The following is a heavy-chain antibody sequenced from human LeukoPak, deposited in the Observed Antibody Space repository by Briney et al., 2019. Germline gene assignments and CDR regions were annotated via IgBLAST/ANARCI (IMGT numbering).Heavy chain of an antibody. Sequence: SETLSLTCTVSGDSISINYNWGWIRPPPGKGLEWIGSIFYSGATYYSPSLKSRVTISVDTSRNQFSLKLSSMTAADTAVYYCVRHRQWLLFPDYWGQGTLVTVSS. V-gene: IGHV4-39*01. CDR3: VRHRQWLLFPDY. CDR1: GDSISINYN. D-gene: IGHD6-19*01. CDR2: IFYSGAT. J-gene: IGHJ4*02.